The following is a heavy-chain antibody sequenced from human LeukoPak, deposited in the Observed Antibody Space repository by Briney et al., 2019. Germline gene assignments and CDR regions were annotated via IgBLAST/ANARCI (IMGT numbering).Heavy chain of an antibody. CDR1: GFTFSSYG. J-gene: IGHJ4*02. CDR2: IWYDGSNK. Sequence: GRSLRLSCAASGFTFSSYGMHWVRQAPGKGLEWVAVIWYDGSNKYYADSVKGRFTISRDNSKNTLYLQMNSLRAEDTAVYYCARESSSIAARPGIFDYWGQGTLVTVSS. D-gene: IGHD6-6*01. CDR3: ARESSSIAARPGIFDY. V-gene: IGHV3-33*01.